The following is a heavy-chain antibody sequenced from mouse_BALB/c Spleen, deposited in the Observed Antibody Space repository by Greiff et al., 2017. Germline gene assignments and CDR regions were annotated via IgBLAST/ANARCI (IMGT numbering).Heavy chain of an antibody. CDR2: INSNGGST. V-gene: IGHV5-6-3*01. CDR3: ARLSTMITTAYLDY. Sequence: EVQVVESGGGLVQPGGSLKLSCAASGFTFSSYGMSWVRQTPDKRLELVATINSNGGSTYYPDSVKGRFTISRDNAKNTLYLQMSSLKSEDTAMYYCARLSTMITTAYLDYWGQGTTLTVSS. D-gene: IGHD2-4*01. CDR1: GFTFSSYG. J-gene: IGHJ2*01.